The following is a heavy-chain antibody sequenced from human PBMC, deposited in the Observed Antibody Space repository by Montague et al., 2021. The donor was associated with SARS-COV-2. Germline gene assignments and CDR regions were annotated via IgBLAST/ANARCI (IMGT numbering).Heavy chain of an antibody. V-gene: IGHV4-31*03. J-gene: IGHJ6*04. CDR2: IYYSGST. CDR3: ARGGKSKTIFGVVTHVLEFDV. Sequence: TLSLTCTVSGGSISSGGYYWSWIRQHPGKGLEWIGYIYYSGSTYYNPSLKSRVTISVDTSKNQFSLKLSSVTAADTAVYYCARGGKSKTIFGVVTHVLEFDVWGKGTTVTVSS. D-gene: IGHD3-3*01. CDR1: GGSISSGGYY.